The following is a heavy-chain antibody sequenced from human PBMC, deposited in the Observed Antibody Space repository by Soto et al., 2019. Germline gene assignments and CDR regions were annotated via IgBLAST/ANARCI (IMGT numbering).Heavy chain of an antibody. V-gene: IGHV4-39*01. CDR2: IYYSGST. CDR1: GGSISSSSYY. J-gene: IGHJ4*02. D-gene: IGHD6-13*01. Sequence: QLQLQESGPGLVKPSETLSLTCTVSGGSISSSSYYWGWIRQPPGKGLEWIGTIYYSGSTYYNPSRRARAPIYVHTSKNQFSLRLSSVTAADTAVYYCARRGSSSWYGYWGQGTLVTVSS. CDR3: ARRGSSSWYGY.